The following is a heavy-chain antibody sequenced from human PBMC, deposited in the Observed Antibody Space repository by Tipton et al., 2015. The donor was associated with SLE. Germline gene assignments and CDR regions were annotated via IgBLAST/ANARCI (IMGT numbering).Heavy chain of an antibody. CDR2: ISSSSSYI. CDR1: GFTFSSYS. D-gene: IGHD6-19*01. V-gene: IGHV3-21*01. J-gene: IGHJ3*02. CDR3: ARDRHSRWLGDAFDI. Sequence: GSLRLSCAASGFTFSSYSMNWVRQAPGKGLEWVSSISSSSSYIYYADSVKGRFTISRDNAKNSLYLQMNSLRAEDTAVYYCARDRHSRWLGDAFDIWGQGTMVTVSS.